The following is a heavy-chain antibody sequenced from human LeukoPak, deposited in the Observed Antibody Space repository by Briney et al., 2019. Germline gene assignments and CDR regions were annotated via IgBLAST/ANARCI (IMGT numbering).Heavy chain of an antibody. CDR2: ISWNSGSI. Sequence: GGSLRLSCAASGFTFDDYAMHWVRQAPGMGPEWVSGISWNSGSIGYADSVKGRFTISRDNAKNSLYLQMNSLRAEDTALYYCAKDIRGTVTTPLDYWGQGTLVTVSS. CDR3: AKDIRGTVTTPLDY. D-gene: IGHD4-17*01. V-gene: IGHV3-9*01. CDR1: GFTFDDYA. J-gene: IGHJ4*02.